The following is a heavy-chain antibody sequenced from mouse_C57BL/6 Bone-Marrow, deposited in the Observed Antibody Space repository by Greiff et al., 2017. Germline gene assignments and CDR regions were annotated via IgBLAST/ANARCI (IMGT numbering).Heavy chain of an antibody. CDR1: GFTFTDYY. CDR2: IKNKANGYTT. J-gene: IGHJ2*01. Sequence: EVQLVESGGGLVQPGGSLSLSCAASGFTFTDYYMSWVRQPPGKALEWLGFIKNKANGYTTEYSASVKGRFTISRDNSQSILYLQMSALRAEDSATYYCARSVTVFDYWGQGTTLTVSS. D-gene: IGHD2-1*01. CDR3: ARSVTVFDY. V-gene: IGHV7-3*01.